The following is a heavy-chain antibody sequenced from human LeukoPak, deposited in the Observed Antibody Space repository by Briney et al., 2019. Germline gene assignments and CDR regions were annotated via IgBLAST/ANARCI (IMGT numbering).Heavy chain of an antibody. V-gene: IGHV3-30-3*01. D-gene: IGHD3-10*01. CDR2: ISYDGSNK. CDR3: ARFFRGVIIPSWSPDPTQYGMDV. CDR1: GFTFSSYA. J-gene: IGHJ6*02. Sequence: GGSLRLSCAASGFTFSSYAMHWVRQAPGKGLEWVAVISYDGSNKYYADSVKGRFTISRDNSKNTLYLQMNSLRAEDTAVYYCARFFRGVIIPSWSPDPTQYGMDVWGQGTTVTVSS.